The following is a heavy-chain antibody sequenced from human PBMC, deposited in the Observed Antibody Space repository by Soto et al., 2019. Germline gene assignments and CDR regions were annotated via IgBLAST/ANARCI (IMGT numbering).Heavy chain of an antibody. CDR3: ARDLSVGGFDGSDI. J-gene: IGHJ3*02. Sequence: QVQLVASGGGVVQPGMSLRLSCEVSGFSLTNYGTHWVRQAPGKGLEWVALIWIDGTRENHADSVEGRFTISRDISRNTLYLQMNSLRAEDTAVYYCARDLSVGGFDGSDIWGQGTMVTVSS. CDR2: IWIDGTRE. D-gene: IGHD1-26*01. V-gene: IGHV3-33*01. CDR1: GFSLTNYG.